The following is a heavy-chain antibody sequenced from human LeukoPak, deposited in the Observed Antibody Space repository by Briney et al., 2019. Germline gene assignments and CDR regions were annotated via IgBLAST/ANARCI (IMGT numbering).Heavy chain of an antibody. Sequence: SETLSLTCTVSGGSISSYCWSWIRQPPGKGLECIGYIYYRGSTNYNPSLKSRVTMSVDRSKNQFSLKLRSVTAADTAVYYCARASPRGDHMDVWGKGATVTVSS. CDR1: GGSISSYC. V-gene: IGHV4-59*01. J-gene: IGHJ6*03. CDR3: ARASPRGDHMDV. CDR2: IYYRGST. D-gene: IGHD2-21*02.